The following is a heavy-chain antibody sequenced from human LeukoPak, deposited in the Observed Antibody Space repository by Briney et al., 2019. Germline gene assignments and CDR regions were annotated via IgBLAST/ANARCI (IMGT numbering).Heavy chain of an antibody. J-gene: IGHJ4*02. V-gene: IGHV4-34*01. CDR3: ARGLRYDSSGYYSFDY. CDR1: GGSFSGYY. D-gene: IGHD3-22*01. CDR2: INHSGST. Sequence: PSETLSLTCAVYGGSFSGYYWSWIRQPPGKGLEWIGEINHSGSTNYNPSLKSRVTISVDTSKHQLSLKLSSVTAADTAVYYCARGLRYDSSGYYSFDYWGQGTLVPVSS.